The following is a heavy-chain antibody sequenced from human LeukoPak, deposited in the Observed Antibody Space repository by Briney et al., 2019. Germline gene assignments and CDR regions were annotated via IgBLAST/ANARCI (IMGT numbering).Heavy chain of an antibody. V-gene: IGHV4-59*08. Sequence: SETLSLTCAVYGGSFSGYYWSWIRQPPGKGLEWIGYIYYIGSTNYNPSLKSRVTISVDTSKNQFSLKLSSVTAADTAVYYCARQHPSGRGSGLDYWGQGTLVIVSS. CDR1: GGSFSGYY. J-gene: IGHJ4*02. D-gene: IGHD2-15*01. CDR2: IYYIGST. CDR3: ARQHPSGRGSGLDY.